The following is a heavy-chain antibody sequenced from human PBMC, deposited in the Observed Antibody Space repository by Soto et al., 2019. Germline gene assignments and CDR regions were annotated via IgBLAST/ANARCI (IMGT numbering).Heavy chain of an antibody. Sequence: QVQLVESGGGVVQPGRSLRLSCAASGFTFSSYGMHWVRQAPGKGLEWVAVIWYDGSNKYYADSVKGRFTISRDNSKNTLYLQMNSRRAEDTAVYYCARDGQLGVFDYWGQGTLVTVSS. CDR1: GFTFSSYG. D-gene: IGHD7-27*01. J-gene: IGHJ4*02. CDR2: IWYDGSNK. V-gene: IGHV3-33*01. CDR3: ARDGQLGVFDY.